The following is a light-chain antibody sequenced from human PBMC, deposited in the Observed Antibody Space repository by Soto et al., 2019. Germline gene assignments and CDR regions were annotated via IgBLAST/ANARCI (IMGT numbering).Light chain of an antibody. V-gene: IGLV2-8*01. CDR3: SSFAGSNDMLL. CDR2: EVS. CDR1: SSDVGDYNY. Sequence: QSALTQPPSASGSLGQSVTISCTGTSSDVGDYNYVSWYQQHPGNAPKLMIYEVSTRPSGVPDRFSGSKSGNTASLTVSGLQADDEADYYCSSFAGSNDMLLFGGGTKLTVL. J-gene: IGLJ2*01.